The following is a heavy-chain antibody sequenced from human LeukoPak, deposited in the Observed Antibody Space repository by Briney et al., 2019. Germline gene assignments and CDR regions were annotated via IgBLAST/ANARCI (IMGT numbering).Heavy chain of an antibody. CDR3: ARDGPSGWYEGD. Sequence: PGGSLRLSCAASGVTFSSYGMHWVRQAPGKGLERGAVIWYDGSNKYYADSVKGRFTISRDNSKHTLYLQMNSLRAEDTAVYYCARDGPSGWYEGDWGQGTLVTVSS. V-gene: IGHV3-33*01. D-gene: IGHD6-19*01. J-gene: IGHJ4*02. CDR1: GVTFSSYG. CDR2: IWYDGSNK.